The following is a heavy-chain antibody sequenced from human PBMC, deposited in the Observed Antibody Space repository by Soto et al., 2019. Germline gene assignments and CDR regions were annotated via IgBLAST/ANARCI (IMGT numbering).Heavy chain of an antibody. J-gene: IGHJ4*02. Sequence: SASQSLTWTVSGGSISSGGYYWSWIRQHPGKGLEWIGYICYIGSTYYNPSLKSRVTISVDTSKNQFSLKLSSVTAADTAVYYCARVAQFSYYDSSAGGYFDDWGQGTLVTVSS. V-gene: IGHV4-31*02. D-gene: IGHD3-22*01. CDR2: ICYIGST. CDR3: ARVAQFSYYDSSAGGYFDD. CDR1: GGSISSGGYY.